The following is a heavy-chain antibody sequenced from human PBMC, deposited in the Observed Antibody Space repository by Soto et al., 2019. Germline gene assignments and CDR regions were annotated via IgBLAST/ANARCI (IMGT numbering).Heavy chain of an antibody. CDR1: GYTFTSYA. CDR3: AREGGGYYDSSGYYNWFDP. Sequence: SVKVSCKASGYTFTSYAMHWVRQAPGQRLEWMGWIIPIFGTANYAQKFQGRVTITADESTSTAYMELSSLRSEDTAVYYCAREGGGYYDSSGYYNWFDPWGQGTLVTVSS. D-gene: IGHD3-22*01. V-gene: IGHV1-69*13. CDR2: IIPIFGTA. J-gene: IGHJ5*02.